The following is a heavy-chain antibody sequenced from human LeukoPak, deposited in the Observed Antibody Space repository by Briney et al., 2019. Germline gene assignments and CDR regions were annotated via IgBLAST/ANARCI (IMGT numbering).Heavy chain of an antibody. D-gene: IGHD3-22*01. V-gene: IGHV7-4-1*02. J-gene: IGHJ5*02. Sequence: ASVKVSCKASGYTFTSYAMNWVRQAPGQGLEWMGWINTNTGNPTYAQGFTGRFVFSLDTSVSTAYLQISSLKAEDTAVYYCARGYSSGYYYWVNWFDPWGQGTLVTVSS. CDR1: GYTFTSYA. CDR3: ARGYSSGYYYWVNWFDP. CDR2: INTNTGNP.